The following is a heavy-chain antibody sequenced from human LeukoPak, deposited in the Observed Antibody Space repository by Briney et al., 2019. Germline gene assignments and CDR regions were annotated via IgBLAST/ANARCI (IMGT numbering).Heavy chain of an antibody. J-gene: IGHJ4*02. V-gene: IGHV4-59*01. CDR1: GGSISTYY. CDR3: ARDAWLGGTELY. D-gene: IGHD1-26*01. CDR2: ISYSGST. Sequence: PSETLSLTCAVSGGSISTYYWSWIRQPPGKGLEWIGYISYSGSTNYNPSLKSRVTISAHTSKNQFSLKVNSVTAADTAVYYCARDAWLGGTELYWGQGTLVTVSS.